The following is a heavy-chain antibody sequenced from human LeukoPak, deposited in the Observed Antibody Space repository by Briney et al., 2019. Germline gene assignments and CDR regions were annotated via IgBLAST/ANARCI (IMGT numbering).Heavy chain of an antibody. J-gene: IGHJ4*02. Sequence: GGSLRLSCAASGFTFSSYAMSWVRQAPGKGLEWVSAISGSGGSTYYADSVKGRFTISRDNSKNTLYLQMNSLRAEDTAVYYCAKDHAYYDSSGYYQDFDFWGQGTLVTVSS. CDR2: ISGSGGST. CDR1: GFTFSSYA. CDR3: AKDHAYYDSSGYYQDFDF. V-gene: IGHV3-23*01. D-gene: IGHD3-22*01.